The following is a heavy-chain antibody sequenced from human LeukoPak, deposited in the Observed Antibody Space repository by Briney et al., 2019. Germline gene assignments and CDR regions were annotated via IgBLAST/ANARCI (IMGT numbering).Heavy chain of an antibody. J-gene: IGHJ4*02. V-gene: IGHV5-51*01. CDR1: GYSFTSYW. Sequence: GESLKICCKGSGYSFTSYWIGWVRQMPGKGLEWMGIIYPGDSDTRYSPSFQGQVTISADKSISTAYLQWSSLKASDTAMYYCARYGQTYYYDSSGYYPFDYWGQGTLVTVSS. D-gene: IGHD3-22*01. CDR2: IYPGDSDT. CDR3: ARYGQTYYYDSSGYYPFDY.